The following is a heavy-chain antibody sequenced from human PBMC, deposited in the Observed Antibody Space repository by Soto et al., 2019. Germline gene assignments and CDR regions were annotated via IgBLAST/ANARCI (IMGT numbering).Heavy chain of an antibody. V-gene: IGHV4-34*01. J-gene: IGHJ4*02. CDR3: ARGPLYQRPRGFFDY. D-gene: IGHD3-3*01. CDR2: INHSGSS. Sequence: ASETLALTCVVYGRSFSGYYWRWIRQPPGKGLEWIGEINHSGSSNYNPSLKSRVTISVDTSKNQFSPKLSSVTAADTAVYYCARGPLYQRPRGFFDYWGQGTLVTVSS. CDR1: GRSFSGYY.